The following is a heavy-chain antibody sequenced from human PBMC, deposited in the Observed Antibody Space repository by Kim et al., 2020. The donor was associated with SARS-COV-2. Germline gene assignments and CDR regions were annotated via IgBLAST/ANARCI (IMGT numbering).Heavy chain of an antibody. CDR1: GFIFSSRA. D-gene: IGHD6-19*01. CDR2: VNNGGNA. V-gene: IGHV3-23*01. CDR3: AKDHPSSGWPAFDS. J-gene: IGHJ4*02. Sequence: GGSLRLSCAASGFIFSSRAMSWVRQAPGKGPEWVASVNNGGNAYYADSVKGRFTVSRDITRDTLYLQMNSLRAEDTALYFCAKDHPSSGWPAFDSWGQGT.